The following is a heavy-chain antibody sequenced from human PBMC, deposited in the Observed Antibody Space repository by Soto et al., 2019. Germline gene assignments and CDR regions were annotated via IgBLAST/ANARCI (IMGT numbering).Heavy chain of an antibody. CDR3: PRPSRRSLESSYYDAVDV. V-gene: IGHV1-69*12. CDR1: GGIFSSYA. J-gene: IGHJ6*02. Sequence: QVQLVQSGAEVKKPGSSVNVSCKASGGIFSSYAISWVRQAPGQGPGWLGGIIPIFGTTNYPLKFQGRVSTTADHSTSTSYMQLRRLTPDDPPVYYCPRPSRRSLESSYYDAVDVWGQGTTVTVPS. D-gene: IGHD1-26*01. CDR2: IIPIFGTT.